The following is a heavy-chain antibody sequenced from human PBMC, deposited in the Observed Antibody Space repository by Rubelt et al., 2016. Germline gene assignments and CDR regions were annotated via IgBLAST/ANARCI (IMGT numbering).Heavy chain of an antibody. Sequence: QLQLQESGPGLVKPSETLSLTRPVSGGSLSSSSYYWGWIRQPPGKGLEWIGEVSHSGSTNYNPSLKSRVTLSIDTSKNQFSLNLRTVTAADTAVYYCARRQWVWYFDLWGRGTLVTVSS. CDR3: ARRQWVWYFDL. CDR1: GGSLSSSSYY. CDR2: VSHSGST. D-gene: IGHD2-8*01. V-gene: IGHV4-39*07. J-gene: IGHJ2*01.